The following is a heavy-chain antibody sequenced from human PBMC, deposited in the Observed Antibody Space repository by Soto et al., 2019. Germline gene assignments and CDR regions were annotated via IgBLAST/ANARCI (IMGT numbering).Heavy chain of an antibody. CDR1: GYNFASYG. J-gene: IGHJ4*02. CDR2: INTYSGNI. D-gene: IGHD2-2*02. Sequence: QVQLVQSGAEVKKPGASVKVSCNVSGYNFASYGISWARQAPGQGLEWVGWINTYSGNINYAQKFQGRVTMTTDPSTRTAYMELRSLRSDDTALYYCARERGGYKHFDYWGQGTLVTVSS. CDR3: ARERGGYKHFDY. V-gene: IGHV1-18*04.